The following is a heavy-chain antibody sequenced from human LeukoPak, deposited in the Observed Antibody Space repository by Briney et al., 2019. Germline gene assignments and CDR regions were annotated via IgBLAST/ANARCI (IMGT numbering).Heavy chain of an antibody. CDR2: LYSGGNT. D-gene: IGHD6-13*01. J-gene: IGHJ4*02. V-gene: IGHV3-53*01. CDR1: GFTVSNNY. CDR3: ARHGIVDSSRKYYFDY. Sequence: GGSLRLSCAASGFTVSNNYMSWVRQAPGKGLEWVSVLYSGGNTYYTDSVKGRFAISRDYSRNTVYLQMNSLRAEDTAVYYCARHGIVDSSRKYYFDYWGQGTLVTVSS.